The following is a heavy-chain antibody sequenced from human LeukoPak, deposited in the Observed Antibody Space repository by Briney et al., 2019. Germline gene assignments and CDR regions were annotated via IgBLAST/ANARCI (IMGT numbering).Heavy chain of an antibody. V-gene: IGHV6-1*01. D-gene: IGHD3-22*01. CDR2: TYYRSKWYN. J-gene: IGHJ5*02. CDR3: ARDRGYYYDSSGYWFDP. Sequence: SQTLSLTCAISGDSVSSNSAAWNWIRQSPSRGLEWLGRTYYRSKWYNDYAVSVKSRITINPDTSKNQFSLQLNSVTPKDTAVYYCARDRGYYYDSSGYWFDPWGQGTLVTVSS. CDR1: GDSVSSNSAA.